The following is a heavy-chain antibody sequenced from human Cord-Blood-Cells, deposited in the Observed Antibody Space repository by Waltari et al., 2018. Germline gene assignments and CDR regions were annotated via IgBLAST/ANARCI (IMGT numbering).Heavy chain of an antibody. D-gene: IGHD5-12*01. CDR2: IDYSGST. CDR3: ARHRGGYKVSFDY. Sequence: QLQLQESGPGLVKPSETMSLTCTVSGGSISSSSYYWGWIRQPPGKGLEWIGSIDYSGSTYYDRALKGQVTISGDTSKNQFCLKLSSVTAADTAVYYCARHRGGYKVSFDYWGQGTLVTVSS. CDR1: GGSISSSSYY. J-gene: IGHJ4*02. V-gene: IGHV4-39*01.